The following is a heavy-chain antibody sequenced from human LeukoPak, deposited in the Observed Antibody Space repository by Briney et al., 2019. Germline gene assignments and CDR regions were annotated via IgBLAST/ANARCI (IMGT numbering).Heavy chain of an antibody. V-gene: IGHV4-59*01. CDR3: AGCHYDILTGYYCVY. CDR1: GGSISSYS. J-gene: IGHJ3*01. D-gene: IGHD3-9*01. CDR2: IYYSGST. Sequence: SSETLSLTCTVSGGSISSYSWSWIRQPPGKGLEWIGYIYYSGSTNYNPSLKSRVTISVDTSKNQFSLKLSSVTAADTAVYYCAGCHYDILTGYYCVYWGQGTMVTVSS.